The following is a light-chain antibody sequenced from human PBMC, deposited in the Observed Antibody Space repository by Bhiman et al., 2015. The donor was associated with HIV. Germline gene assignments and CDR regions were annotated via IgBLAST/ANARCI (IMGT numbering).Light chain of an antibody. Sequence: SYELTQPPSVSVAPGKTATITCGGNDIGSKIVHWYQQKPGQAPLLVISYDGDRPSGIPERFSGSNSGNSATLTISGTQAVDEADYYCQAWDSSTADVVFGGGTKLTVL. CDR2: YDG. J-gene: IGLJ2*01. CDR3: QAWDSSTADVV. CDR1: DIGSKI. V-gene: IGLV3-21*01.